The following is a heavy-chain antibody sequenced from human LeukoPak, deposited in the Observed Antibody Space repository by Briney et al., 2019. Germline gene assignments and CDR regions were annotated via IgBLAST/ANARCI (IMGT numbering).Heavy chain of an antibody. CDR1: GFTFSIYC. V-gene: IGHV3-74*01. CDR2: ICPDGPVT. CDR3: VRDFRSADY. J-gene: IGHJ4*02. Sequence: GGSLRLSCAASGFTFSIYCMHWVRQAPGKGPMWVSRICPDGPVTNYADSVKARFSISRDNARNTVYLQMNSLRTEDTAIYYCVRDFRSADYWGQGTLVTVSS.